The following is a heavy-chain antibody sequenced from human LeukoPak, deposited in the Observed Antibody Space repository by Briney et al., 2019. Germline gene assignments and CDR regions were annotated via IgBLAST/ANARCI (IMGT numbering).Heavy chain of an antibody. V-gene: IGHV3-30*02. J-gene: IGHJ4*02. CDR1: GFTFSSYG. CDR3: AKGQCSGGSCYSGFGFDY. D-gene: IGHD2-15*01. Sequence: GGSLRLSCAASGFTFSSYGMHWVRQAPGKGLEWVAFIRYDGSNKNYADSVKGRFTISRDNSKNTLYLQMNSLRAEDTAVYYCAKGQCSGGSCYSGFGFDYWGQGTLVTVSS. CDR2: IRYDGSNK.